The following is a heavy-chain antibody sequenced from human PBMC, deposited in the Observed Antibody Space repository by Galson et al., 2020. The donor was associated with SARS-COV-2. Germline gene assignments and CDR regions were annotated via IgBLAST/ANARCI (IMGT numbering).Heavy chain of an antibody. Sequence: SGPTLVKPTQTLTLTCTFSGISLSTTGMCVSWIRQPPGKALEWLALIDWDDDKYYSTSLKTRLTISKDTSKNQVVLTMTNMDPVDTATYYCARIYYGPYYYYYGMDVWGQGTTVTVSS. D-gene: IGHD3-10*01. CDR1: GISLSTTGMC. CDR3: ARIYYGPYYYYYGMDV. V-gene: IGHV2-70*01. J-gene: IGHJ6*02. CDR2: IDWDDDK.